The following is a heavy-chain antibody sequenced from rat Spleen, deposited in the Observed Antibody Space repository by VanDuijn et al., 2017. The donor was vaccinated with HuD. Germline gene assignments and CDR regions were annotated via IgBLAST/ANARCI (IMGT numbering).Heavy chain of an antibody. CDR1: GFTFNNYW. Sequence: EVQLVESGGGLVQPGRSLRLSCVASGFTFNNYWMTWIRQAPGKGLEWLASITNTGASTYYPYSVKGRFTGSRDNAKSPLNLQMDSLRSEDTATYYCSTAGSGLDYYYAGGFDYWGQGVMVTVSS. D-gene: IGHD1-6*01. V-gene: IGHV5-31*01. CDR2: ITNTGAST. CDR3: STAGSGLDYYYAGGFDY. J-gene: IGHJ2*01.